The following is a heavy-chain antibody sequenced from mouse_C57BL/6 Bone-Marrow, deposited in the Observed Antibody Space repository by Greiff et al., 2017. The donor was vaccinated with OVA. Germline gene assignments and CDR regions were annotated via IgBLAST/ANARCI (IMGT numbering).Heavy chain of an antibody. CDR1: EYEFPSHD. V-gene: IGHV5-2*01. CDR2: INSDGGST. Sequence: EVKLMESGGGLVQPGESLKLSCESNEYEFPSHDMSWVRKTPEKRLELVAAINSDGGSTYYPDTMERRFIISRDKTKKTLYLQMSSVRSEDTALYYCASFNWAWCAYWGQGTLVTVSA. J-gene: IGHJ3*01. D-gene: IGHD4-1*01. CDR3: ASFNWAWCAY.